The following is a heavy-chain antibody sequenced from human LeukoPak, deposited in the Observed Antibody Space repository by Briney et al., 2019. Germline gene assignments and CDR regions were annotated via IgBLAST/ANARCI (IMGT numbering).Heavy chain of an antibody. J-gene: IGHJ5*02. D-gene: IGHD3-10*01. CDR3: ARKAFASGNYHWFDP. CDR2: ISYDGSNK. V-gene: IGHV3-30*03. Sequence: GGSLRLSCAASGFTFSNHDMHWVRQAPGKGLEWVAVISYDGSNKNYADSVKGRFIISRDNSKNTLYLQLNSLRTEDTAIYYCARKAFASGNYHWFDPWGQGTLVTVSS. CDR1: GFTFSNHD.